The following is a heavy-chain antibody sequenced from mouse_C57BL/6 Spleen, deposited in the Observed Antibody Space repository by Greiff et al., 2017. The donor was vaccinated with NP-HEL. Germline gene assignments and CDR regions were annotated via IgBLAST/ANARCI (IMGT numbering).Heavy chain of an antibody. Sequence: VMLVESGPGLVAPSQSLSITCTVSGFSLTSYGVDWVRQSPGKGLEWLGVIWGVGSTNYNSALKSRLSISKDNSKSQVFLKMNSLQTDDTAMYYCASGAGSTKTGFAYWGQGTLVTVSA. CDR2: IWGVGST. CDR1: GFSLTSYG. CDR3: ASGAGSTKTGFAY. D-gene: IGHD1-1*01. V-gene: IGHV2-6*01. J-gene: IGHJ3*01.